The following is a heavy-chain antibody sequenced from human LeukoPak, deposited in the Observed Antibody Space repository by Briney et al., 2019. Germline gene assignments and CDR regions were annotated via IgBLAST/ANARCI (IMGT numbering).Heavy chain of an antibody. CDR2: INPDGGKK. D-gene: IGHD2/OR15-2a*01. CDR3: ASQPAVIDLDC. Sequence: GGSLRLSCAASGFSFSSYWMTWVRQAPGKGLEWVANINPDGGKKTYVDSVKGRFTISRDNAKNSLYLQMSSLRVEDTAVYYCASQPAVIDLDCWGQRTLVTVSS. CDR1: GFSFSSYW. V-gene: IGHV3-7*01. J-gene: IGHJ4*02.